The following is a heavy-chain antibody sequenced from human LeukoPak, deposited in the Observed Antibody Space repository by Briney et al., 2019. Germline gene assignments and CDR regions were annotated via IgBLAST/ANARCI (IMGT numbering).Heavy chain of an antibody. J-gene: IGHJ4*02. CDR2: IYYSGST. CDR1: GGSISSYY. Sequence: SETLSLTCTVSGGSISSYYWSWIRQPPGKGLEWIGYIYYSGSTNYNPSLKSRVTISVDTSKNQFSLKLSSVTAADTAVYYCAQRGYYDSSGYYYFDYWGQGTLVTVSS. D-gene: IGHD3-22*01. V-gene: IGHV4-59*12. CDR3: AQRGYYDSSGYYYFDY.